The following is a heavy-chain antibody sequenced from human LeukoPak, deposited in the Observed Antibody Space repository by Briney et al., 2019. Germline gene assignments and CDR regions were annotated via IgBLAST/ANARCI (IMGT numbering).Heavy chain of an antibody. Sequence: SETLSLTCTVSGGSISSYYWSWIRQPPGKGLEWIGYIYYSGSTNYNPSLKSRVTILVDTSKNQFSLKLSSVTAADTAVYYCARSSWFGELSSFDPWGQGTLVTVSS. CDR1: GGSISSYY. V-gene: IGHV4-59*01. CDR2: IYYSGST. J-gene: IGHJ5*02. D-gene: IGHD3-10*01. CDR3: ARSSWFGELSSFDP.